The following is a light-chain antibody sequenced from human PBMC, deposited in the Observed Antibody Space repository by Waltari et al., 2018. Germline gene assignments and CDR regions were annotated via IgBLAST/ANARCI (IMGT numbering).Light chain of an antibody. V-gene: IGLV2-11*01. CDR1: SSDVGGYNS. CDR2: DVS. J-gene: IGLJ2*01. Sequence: QSALTQPRSVSGSPGQSVTISCTGTSSDVGGYNSVSWYQQDPGKALKLLIFDVSERPSGFLDPCPCSKSGNTASLTISGLQAEDEADYHCCSFAAGNTVIFGGGTKLTVV. CDR3: CSFAAGNTVI.